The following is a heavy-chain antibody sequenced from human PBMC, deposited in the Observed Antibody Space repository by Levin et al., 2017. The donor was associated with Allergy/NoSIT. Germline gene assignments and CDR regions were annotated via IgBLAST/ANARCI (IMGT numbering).Heavy chain of an antibody. V-gene: IGHV3-33*01. D-gene: IGHD6-19*01. J-gene: IGHJ4*02. CDR2: IWNDGSKS. CDR1: GFTLRGHG. Sequence: AGGSLRLSCEASGFTLRGHGMHWVRQAPGKGLEWLAVIWNDGSKSYCTDSVKGRFTTSRDDSKNTLFLQMNSLRVEDTAVYHCARAVGGWSEPDYWGQGTLVTVSS. CDR3: ARAVGGWSEPDY.